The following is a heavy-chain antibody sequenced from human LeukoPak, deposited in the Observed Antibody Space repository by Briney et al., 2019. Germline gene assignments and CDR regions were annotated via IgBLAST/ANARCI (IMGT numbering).Heavy chain of an antibody. Sequence: PGGSLRLSCAASGFTFSSYAMSWVRQAPGKGLEWVSTISGSGAYTYYADSVKGRFTISRDNAKNSLYLQMNSLRAEDTAVYYCARRDYGMDVWGQGTTVTVSS. J-gene: IGHJ6*02. V-gene: IGHV3-23*01. CDR2: ISGSGAYT. CDR3: ARRDYGMDV. CDR1: GFTFSSYA.